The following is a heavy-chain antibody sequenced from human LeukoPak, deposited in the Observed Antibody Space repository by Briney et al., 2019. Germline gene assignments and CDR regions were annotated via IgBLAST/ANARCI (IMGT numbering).Heavy chain of an antibody. CDR3: ARDSGDYYDSSGYPFDY. V-gene: IGHV3-21*01. J-gene: IGHJ4*02. D-gene: IGHD3-22*01. CDR2: ISSGSSYI. Sequence: PGGSLRLSCAASGLTFSSYSMNWVRQAPGKGLEWVSSISSGSSYIYYADSVKGRFTISRDNAKNSLYLQMNSLRAEDTAVYYCARDSGDYYDSSGYPFDYWGQGTLVTVSS. CDR1: GLTFSSYS.